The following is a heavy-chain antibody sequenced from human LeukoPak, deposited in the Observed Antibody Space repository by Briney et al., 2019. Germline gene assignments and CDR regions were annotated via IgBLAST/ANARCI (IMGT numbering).Heavy chain of an antibody. Sequence: PSETLSLTCTVSGGSISSYYWSWIRQPPGKGLEWIGCIYYSGSTNYNPSLKSRVTIPVDTSKNQFSLKLSSVTAADTAVYYCARVEARAYYDSWGNWFDPWGQGTLVTVSS. V-gene: IGHV4-59*01. CDR1: GGSISSYY. J-gene: IGHJ5*02. CDR3: ARVEARAYYDSWGNWFDP. D-gene: IGHD3-22*01. CDR2: IYYSGST.